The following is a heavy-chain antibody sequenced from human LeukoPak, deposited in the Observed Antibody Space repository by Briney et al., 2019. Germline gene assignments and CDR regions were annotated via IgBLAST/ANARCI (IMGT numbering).Heavy chain of an antibody. Sequence: GGSLRLSCAASGFTFSRNAIHWVRQGPGKGLEWVSYIAHHGSNKYYADSVKGRFTIPRDNSKRTLYLQMNSLRADDTAVYYCAKDGSWSCTDWGQGTLVTVSS. CDR2: IAHHGSNK. V-gene: IGHV3-30*02. CDR1: GFTFSRNA. D-gene: IGHD2-8*02. J-gene: IGHJ4*02. CDR3: AKDGSWSCTD.